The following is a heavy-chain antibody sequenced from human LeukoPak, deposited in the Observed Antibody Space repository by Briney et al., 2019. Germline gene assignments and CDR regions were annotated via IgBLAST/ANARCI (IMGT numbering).Heavy chain of an antibody. CDR1: GGSISSYY. Sequence: SETLSLTCTVSGGSISSYYWSWIRQPAGKGLEWIGRIYTSGNTNYNPSLDSRVTISRDTSKNQLSLTLTSVTAADTAVYYCARSSYDSLTGYYFLDYWGQGILVTVSS. J-gene: IGHJ4*02. CDR2: IYTSGNT. V-gene: IGHV4-4*07. CDR3: ARSSYDSLTGYYFLDY. D-gene: IGHD3-9*01.